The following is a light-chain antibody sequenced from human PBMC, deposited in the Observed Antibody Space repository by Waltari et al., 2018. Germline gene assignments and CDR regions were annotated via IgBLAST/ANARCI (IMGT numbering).Light chain of an antibody. CDR3: YSTYNPTNEV. J-gene: IGLJ3*02. Sequence: SYELTQPPSVSVSPGQTARITCSGDALPDKFLYWYQKKSGQAPVLVISEDTKRPSGIPERFSGSSSGTMATLTITGAQVEDEADYYCYSTYNPTNEVFGGGTKLTVL. CDR1: ALPDKF. CDR2: EDT. V-gene: IGLV3-10*01.